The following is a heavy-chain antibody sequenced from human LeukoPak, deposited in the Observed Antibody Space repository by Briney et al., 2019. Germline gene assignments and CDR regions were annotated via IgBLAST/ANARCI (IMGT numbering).Heavy chain of an antibody. Sequence: ASVKVSCKASGYTFSDYGISWVRQAPGQGLEXXXXXXXXXXXTNYAQKFQGRVTMTTDTSTATAYMELRSLRSDDTAVYYCARYEGITMVRGVIQYYYYGVHVWGKGTTVTVSS. J-gene: IGHJ6*04. D-gene: IGHD3-10*01. CDR3: ARYEGITMVRGVIQYYYYGVHV. CDR2: XXXXXXXT. CDR1: GYTFSDYG. V-gene: IGHV1-18*04.